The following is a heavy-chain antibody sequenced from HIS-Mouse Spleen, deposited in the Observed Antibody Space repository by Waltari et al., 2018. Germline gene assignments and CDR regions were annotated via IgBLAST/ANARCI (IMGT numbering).Heavy chain of an antibody. D-gene: IGHD6-13*01. V-gene: IGHV4-39*07. CDR2: IYYSGST. J-gene: IGHJ2*01. CDR3: AREIPYSSSWYDWYFDL. CDR1: GGSISSSSYS. Sequence: QLQLQEPGPGLAKPSETLSLTCTVSGGSISSSSYSWGWLRQPPGKGLEWIGSIYYSGSTYYNPSLKSRVTISVDTSKNQFSLKLSSVTAADTAVYYCAREIPYSSSWYDWYFDLWGRGTLVTVSS.